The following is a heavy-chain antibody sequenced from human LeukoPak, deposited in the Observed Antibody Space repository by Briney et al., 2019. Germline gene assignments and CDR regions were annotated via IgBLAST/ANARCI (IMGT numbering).Heavy chain of an antibody. J-gene: IGHJ4*02. V-gene: IGHV1-2*02. Sequence: ASVKVSCKASGYTFTNYYLYWVRQAPGQGLEWMGWINPNSGGTNYAQKFQGRVTMTRDTSISTAYMELSRLRSDDTAVYYCARTPRGSPRPNDYWGQGALVTVSS. CDR1: GYTFTNYY. CDR3: ARTPRGSPRPNDY. CDR2: INPNSGGT. D-gene: IGHD3-10*01.